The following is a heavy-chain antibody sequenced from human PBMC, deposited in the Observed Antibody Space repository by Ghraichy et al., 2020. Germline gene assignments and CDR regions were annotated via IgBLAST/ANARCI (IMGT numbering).Heavy chain of an antibody. Sequence: SETLSLTCIVSGASIISRSYYWGFIRQSPGKGLEWIGSISYGANAYYNPSLKSRVTISLDTSKNHFSLNLNSVTAADTAVYYCATAQWLVYYFDYWGQGSLVTVSS. D-gene: IGHD6-19*01. V-gene: IGHV4-39*02. CDR3: ATAQWLVYYFDY. CDR1: GASIISRSYY. CDR2: ISYGANA. J-gene: IGHJ4*02.